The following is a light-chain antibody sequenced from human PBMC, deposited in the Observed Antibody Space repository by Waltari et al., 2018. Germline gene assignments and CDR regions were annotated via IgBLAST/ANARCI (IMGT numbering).Light chain of an antibody. J-gene: IGKJ1*01. CDR2: WAS. CDR1: QSVLYSSNNENY. CDR3: QQYYNTPLT. V-gene: IGKV4-1*01. Sequence: DIVMTQSPDSLAVSLGERATINCKSSQSVLYSSNNENYLAWYQQKAGQPPKLLISWASTRRSGVPDRFSGSWSGTDFTLTISSLQTEDVAVYYCQQYYNTPLTFGQGTKVEI.